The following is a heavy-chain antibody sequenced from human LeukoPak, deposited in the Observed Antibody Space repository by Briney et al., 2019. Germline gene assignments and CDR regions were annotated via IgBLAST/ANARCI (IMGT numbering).Heavy chain of an antibody. V-gene: IGHV4-39*07. D-gene: IGHD6-6*01. CDR3: ARGGTYSSSSNFDY. CDR2: IFYGGYT. CDR1: GGSISSRSYY. J-gene: IGHJ4*02. Sequence: PSETLPLTCTVSGGSISSRSYYWGWIRQPPGKGLEWIGNIFYGGYTYYNPSLKSRVTISIDTSKNQLSLRLTSVTAADTAFYYCARGGTYSSSSNFDYWGQGTLVTVSS.